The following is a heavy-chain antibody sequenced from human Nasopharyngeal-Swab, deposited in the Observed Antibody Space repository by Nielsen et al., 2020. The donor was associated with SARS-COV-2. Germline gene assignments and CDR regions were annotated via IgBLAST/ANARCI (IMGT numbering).Heavy chain of an antibody. D-gene: IGHD6-13*01. J-gene: IGHJ6*02. V-gene: IGHV1-46*01. Sequence: SVKVSCKASGYTFTSYYMHWVRQAPGQGLEWMGIINPSGGSTSYAQKFQGRVTMTRDTSTSTVYMELSSLRSEDTAVYYCARVRRIAAAASYGMDVWGQGTTVTVSS. CDR3: ARVRRIAAAASYGMDV. CDR2: INPSGGST. CDR1: GYTFTSYY.